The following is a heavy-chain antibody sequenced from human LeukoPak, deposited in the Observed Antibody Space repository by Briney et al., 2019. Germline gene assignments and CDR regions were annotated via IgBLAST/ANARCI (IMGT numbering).Heavy chain of an antibody. V-gene: IGHV3-48*03. CDR3: ARDNSYYYDSSGYYEEDY. J-gene: IGHJ4*02. Sequence: GGSLRLSCAASGFTFSSYEMNWVRKAPGKGLEWVSYISSSGSTIYYADSVKGRFTISRDNAKNSLYLQMNSLRAEDTAVYYCARDNSYYYDSSGYYEEDYWGQGTLVTVSS. D-gene: IGHD3-22*01. CDR1: GFTFSSYE. CDR2: ISSSGSTI.